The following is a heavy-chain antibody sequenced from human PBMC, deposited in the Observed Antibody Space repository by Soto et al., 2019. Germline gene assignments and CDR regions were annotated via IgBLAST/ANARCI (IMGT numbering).Heavy chain of an antibody. CDR1: GGSFSGYY. CDR3: ARRWGTCFDF. CDR2: IHHSETT. Sequence: SETLSLTCAVYGGSFSGYYWSWIRQSPGKGLEWIGEIHHSETTNYNPSLESRVTISIDKSKNQFSLKLSSVTAADTAVYYCARRWGTCFDFWGQGTLVTVSS. D-gene: IGHD7-27*01. J-gene: IGHJ4*02. V-gene: IGHV4-34*01.